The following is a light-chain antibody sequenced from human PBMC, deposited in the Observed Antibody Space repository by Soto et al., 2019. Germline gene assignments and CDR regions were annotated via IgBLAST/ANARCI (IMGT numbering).Light chain of an antibody. J-gene: IGKJ4*01. CDR1: QGISSY. CDR3: QQLSTYPLT. V-gene: IGKV1-9*01. CDR2: GAS. Sequence: IQLTQSPSSLSASIGDRVTISCRASQGISSYLAWYQQEPGKAPKLLIYGASTVRSGVPSRFSSSGSGTDFTLTITSLQPEDSATYFCQQLSTYPLTFGGGTKVEIK.